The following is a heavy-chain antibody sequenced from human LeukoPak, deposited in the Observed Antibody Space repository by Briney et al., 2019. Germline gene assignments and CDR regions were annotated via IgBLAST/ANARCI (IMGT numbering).Heavy chain of an antibody. Sequence: GGSLRLSWAVSGFTVSHSYMSWVRQAPGKGLEWVSVIYSGGSAYYADSVKGRFTISRDNSKNTLYLQMNSLRAEDTAVYYCARDLGTGSWGQGTMVTVSS. CDR3: ARDLGTGS. CDR1: GFTVSHSY. J-gene: IGHJ3*01. CDR2: IYSGGSA. V-gene: IGHV3-66*01. D-gene: IGHD1-26*01.